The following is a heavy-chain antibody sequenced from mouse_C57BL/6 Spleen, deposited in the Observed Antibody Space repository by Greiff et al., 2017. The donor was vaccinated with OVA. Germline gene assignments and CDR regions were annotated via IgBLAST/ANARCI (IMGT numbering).Heavy chain of an antibody. CDR1: GYTFTDYY. J-gene: IGHJ2*01. CDR2: INPNNGGT. D-gene: IGHD4-1*01. V-gene: IGHV1-26*01. CDR3: ATPWVDYFDY. Sequence: EVQLQQSGPELVKPGASVKISCKASGYTFTDYYMNWVKQSHGKSLEWIGDINPNNGGTSYNQKFKGKATLTVDKSSSTAYMELRSLTSEDSAVYYCATPWVDYFDYWGQGTTLTVSS.